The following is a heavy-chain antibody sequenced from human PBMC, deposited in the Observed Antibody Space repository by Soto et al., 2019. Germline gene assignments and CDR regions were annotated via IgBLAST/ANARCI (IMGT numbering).Heavy chain of an antibody. Sequence: SETLSLTCAVYGGSFSGYYWSWIRQPPGKGLEWIGEINHSGSTNYNPSLKSRVTISVDTSKNQFSLKLSSVTAADTAVYYCARGQRFYGSGSYYNYNWFDPWGQGTLVTVSS. D-gene: IGHD3-10*01. CDR3: ARGQRFYGSGSYYNYNWFDP. J-gene: IGHJ5*02. CDR2: INHSGST. CDR1: GGSFSGYY. V-gene: IGHV4-34*01.